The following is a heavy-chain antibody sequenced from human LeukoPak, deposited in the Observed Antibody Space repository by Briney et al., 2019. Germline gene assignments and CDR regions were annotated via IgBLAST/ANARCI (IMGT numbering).Heavy chain of an antibody. D-gene: IGHD2-21*02. J-gene: IGHJ4*02. Sequence: SQTLSLTCTVSGGSISSGGYYWSWIRQHPGKGLEWTGYIYYSGTTYYNPSLKSRVTISVDTSKNQFSLKLSSVTAADTAVYYCARGGWVTGPDYWGQGTLVTVSS. CDR2: IYYSGTT. V-gene: IGHV4-31*03. CDR3: ARGGWVTGPDY. CDR1: GGSISSGGYY.